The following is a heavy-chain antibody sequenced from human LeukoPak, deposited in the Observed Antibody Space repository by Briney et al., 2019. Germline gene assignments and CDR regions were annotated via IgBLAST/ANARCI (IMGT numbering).Heavy chain of an antibody. D-gene: IGHD3-3*01. CDR3: ARGLRFLEWPVFDY. Sequence: PSETLSLTCAVYGGSFSGYYWSWIRQPPGKGLEWIGEINHSGSTNYNPSLKSRVTISVDTSKNQFSLKLSSVTAADTAVYYWARGLRFLEWPVFDYWGQGTLGTVSS. CDR1: GGSFSGYY. CDR2: INHSGST. V-gene: IGHV4-34*01. J-gene: IGHJ4*02.